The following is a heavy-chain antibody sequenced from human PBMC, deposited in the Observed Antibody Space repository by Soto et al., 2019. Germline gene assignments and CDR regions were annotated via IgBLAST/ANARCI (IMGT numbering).Heavy chain of an antibody. Sequence: GGSLRLSCAASGFTFSSYAMSWVRQAPGKGLEWASAISGSGGSTYYADSVKGRFTISRDNSKNTLYLQMNSLRAEDTAVYYCAKAYCSSTSCYTNWFDPWGQGTLVTVSS. D-gene: IGHD2-2*02. CDR1: GFTFSSYA. V-gene: IGHV3-23*01. CDR3: AKAYCSSTSCYTNWFDP. CDR2: ISGSGGST. J-gene: IGHJ5*02.